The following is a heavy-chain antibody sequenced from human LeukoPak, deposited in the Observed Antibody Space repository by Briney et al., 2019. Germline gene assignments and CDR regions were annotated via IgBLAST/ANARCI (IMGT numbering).Heavy chain of an antibody. D-gene: IGHD6-6*01. CDR1: LDSTTSNF. CDR3: ARAPPSHRGRPYNWFDP. Sequence: SETLSLTCTVSLDSTTSNFWSWVRQPPGKGLEWIGEIHRSGSPNYNPSLQSRVTISIDRSRNQIALELSSVTAADTAVYYCARAPPSHRGRPYNWFDPWGQGTLVTVSS. V-gene: IGHV4-4*02. J-gene: IGHJ5*02. CDR2: IHRSGSP.